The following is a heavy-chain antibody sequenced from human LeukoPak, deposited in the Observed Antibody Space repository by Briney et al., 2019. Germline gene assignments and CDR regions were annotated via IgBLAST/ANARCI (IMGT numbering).Heavy chain of an antibody. J-gene: IGHJ4*02. CDR3: ARGFFGHYGDYEGY. D-gene: IGHD4-17*01. CDR1: GGSISSGGYY. Sequence: SETLSLTCTVSGGSISSGGYYWSWIRQPPGKGLEWIGYIYHSGSTYYNPSLKSRVTISVDRPKNQFSLKLSSVTAADTAAYYCARGFFGHYGDYEGYWGQGTLVTVSS. V-gene: IGHV4-30-2*01. CDR2: IYHSGST.